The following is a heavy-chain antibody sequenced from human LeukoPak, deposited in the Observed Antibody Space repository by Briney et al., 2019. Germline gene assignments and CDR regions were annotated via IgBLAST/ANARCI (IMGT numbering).Heavy chain of an antibody. CDR3: AKAGNGFGY. V-gene: IGHV3-7*01. J-gene: IGHJ4*02. D-gene: IGHD2-8*01. CDR2: IKQDGSEK. Sequence: GGSLRPSCAASGFTFSTNWMSSVRQDPGKGLEWVANIKQDGSEKNYVDSVKGRFTISRDNAKSSLYLQMNSLRVEDTAVYYCAKAGNGFGYWGQGALVTVSS. CDR1: GFTFSTNW.